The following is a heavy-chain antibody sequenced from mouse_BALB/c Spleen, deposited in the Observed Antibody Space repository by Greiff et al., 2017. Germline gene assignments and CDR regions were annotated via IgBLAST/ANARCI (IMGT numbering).Heavy chain of an antibody. CDR2: IYPGNSDT. Sequence: QVQLQQSGAELVRPGSSVKISCKASGYAFSSYWMNWVKQRPGQGLEWIGQIYPGNSDTSYNQKFKGKAKLTAVTSTSTAYMELSSLTNEDSAVYYCTQIYYDYDWFAYWGQGTLVTVSA. J-gene: IGHJ3*01. D-gene: IGHD2-4*01. CDR3: TQIYYDYDWFAY. CDR1: GYAFSSYW. V-gene: IGHV1-80*01.